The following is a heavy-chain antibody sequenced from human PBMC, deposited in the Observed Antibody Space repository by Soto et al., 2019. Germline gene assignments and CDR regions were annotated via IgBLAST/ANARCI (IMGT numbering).Heavy chain of an antibody. CDR1: GDSVSSSSAA. CDR2: TYYRSKWYN. CDR3: ARELGGYSSSSTVWANWFDP. J-gene: IGHJ5*02. Sequence: SQTLSLTCAISGDSVSSSSAAWNWIRQSPSRGLEWLGRTYYRSKWYNDYAVSVKSRITINPDTSKNQFSLQLNSVTPEDTAVYYCARELGGYSSSSTVWANWFDPWGQGTLVTVSS. D-gene: IGHD6-6*01. V-gene: IGHV6-1*01.